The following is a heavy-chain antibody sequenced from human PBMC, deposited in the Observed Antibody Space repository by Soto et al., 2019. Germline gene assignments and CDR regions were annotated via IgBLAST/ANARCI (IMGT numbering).Heavy chain of an antibody. V-gene: IGHV3-23*01. CDR3: VKTRRGGGDTNWYFAS. CDR2: IHGDGDYM. Sequence: EVQLLDSGGGLVQPGGSLRLSCAASGFTFSCCAMSWVRQAPGKGLEWVSTIHGDGDYMQYTDSVKSRFTISRANARNTQYLQMDRMRGDDTAVYYGVKTRRGGGDTNWYFASWGRGTVVTVTS. D-gene: IGHD2-15*01. CDR1: GFTFSCCA. J-gene: IGHJ2*01.